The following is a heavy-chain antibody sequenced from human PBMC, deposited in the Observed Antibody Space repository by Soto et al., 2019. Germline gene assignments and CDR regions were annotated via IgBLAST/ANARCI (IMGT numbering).Heavy chain of an antibody. Sequence: GGSLRLSCAASGFTFSSYSMNWVRQAPGKGLEWVSSISFSSSYKYYADSVKGRFTISRDNAKNSLYLQMNSLRAEGAAVYYGASGLGGYSSSWYAFDIWGQGTMVTVSS. D-gene: IGHD6-13*01. CDR2: ISFSSSYK. CDR3: ASGLGGYSSSWYAFDI. CDR1: GFTFSSYS. V-gene: IGHV3-21*01. J-gene: IGHJ3*02.